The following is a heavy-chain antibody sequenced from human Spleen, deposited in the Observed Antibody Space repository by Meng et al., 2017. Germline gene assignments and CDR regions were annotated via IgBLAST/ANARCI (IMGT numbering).Heavy chain of an antibody. CDR2: INGDGSIT. CDR3: ARDPSRGSYGIYYYYYGMDV. J-gene: IGHJ6*02. CDR1: GFTFSDYW. Sequence: GGSLRLSCAASGFTFSDYWMLWVRQAPGKGLVWVSRINGDGSITGYADSVKGRFTISRDNAKNTLYLQMNSLRAEDTAVYYCARDPSRGSYGIYYYYYGMDVWGQGTTVTVSS. V-gene: IGHV3-74*01. D-gene: IGHD1-26*01.